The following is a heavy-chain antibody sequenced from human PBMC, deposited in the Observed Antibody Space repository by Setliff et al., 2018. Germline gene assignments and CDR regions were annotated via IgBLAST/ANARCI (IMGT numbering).Heavy chain of an antibody. V-gene: IGHV1-18*01. CDR3: LRLVRYCSRTSCQRTSGDEV. CDR2: IGVYSGNT. D-gene: IGHD2-8*01. J-gene: IGHJ4*02. Sequence: ASVKVSCKASGYTFRQSIVSWVRQAPGQGLEWLGWIGVYSGNTYSAQRFQGRVTMTTDTSTNMAYLESRGLRSDDTAVYYCLRLVRYCSRTSCQRTSGDEVWGQGTLVTVSS. CDR1: GYTFRQSI.